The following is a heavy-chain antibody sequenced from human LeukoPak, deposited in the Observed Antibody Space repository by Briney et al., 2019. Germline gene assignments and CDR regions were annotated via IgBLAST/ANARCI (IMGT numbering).Heavy chain of an antibody. CDR2: IWYDGSNK. CDR3: VRDRGGLRYFDY. J-gene: IGHJ4*02. Sequence: PGGSLRLSCAASRFTFSNHGMHWVRQAPGKGPEWVAVIWYDGSNKYYADSVKGRFTISRDNSKNTLYLQMNSLRAEDTAVYYCVRDRGGLRYFDYWGQGTLVTVSS. V-gene: IGHV3-33*01. D-gene: IGHD5-12*01. CDR1: RFTFSNHG.